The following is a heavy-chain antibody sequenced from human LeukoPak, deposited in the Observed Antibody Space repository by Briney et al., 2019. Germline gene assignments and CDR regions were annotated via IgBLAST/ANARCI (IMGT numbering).Heavy chain of an antibody. J-gene: IGHJ4*02. CDR2: FYHRA. CDR3: VREGEYGEDYY. D-gene: IGHD4-17*01. CDR1: GGSSIGSGGYY. Sequence: SETLSLTCTVSGGSSIGSGGYYWTWIRQHPEKALEWIGYFYHRASYNPSLKSRVTISVDTSKNQFSLSLASVTAADTAVYYCVREGEYGEDYYWGQGAQVIVST. V-gene: IGHV4-31*03.